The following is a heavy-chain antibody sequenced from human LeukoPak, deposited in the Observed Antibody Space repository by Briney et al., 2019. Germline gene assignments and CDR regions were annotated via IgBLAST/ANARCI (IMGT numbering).Heavy chain of an antibody. CDR1: GYSISSGYY. CDR2: IYHSGST. V-gene: IGHV4-38-2*02. D-gene: IGHD6-13*01. CDR3: ARGTGYSRSWYLKRWGGYFDY. J-gene: IGHJ4*02. Sequence: SETLSLTCTVSGYSISSGYYWGWIRQPPGKGLEWIGSIYHSGSTYYNPSLKSRVTISVDTSRNQFSLKLSSVTAADTAVYYCARGTGYSRSWYLKRWGGYFDYWGQGTLVTVSS.